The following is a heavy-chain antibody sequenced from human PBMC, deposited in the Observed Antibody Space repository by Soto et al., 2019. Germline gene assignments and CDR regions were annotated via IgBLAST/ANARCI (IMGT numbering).Heavy chain of an antibody. CDR1: GFTFSSYA. V-gene: IGHV3-30-3*01. Sequence: QVQLVESGGGVVRPGRSLRLSCAASGFTFSSYAMHWVRQAPGEGLEWVAVISYDGSNKYYADSVKGRFTISRDNSKNTLYLQMNSLRAEDTALYYCAKDLAVANFDYWGQGTLVTVSS. D-gene: IGHD6-19*01. CDR2: ISYDGSNK. J-gene: IGHJ4*02. CDR3: AKDLAVANFDY.